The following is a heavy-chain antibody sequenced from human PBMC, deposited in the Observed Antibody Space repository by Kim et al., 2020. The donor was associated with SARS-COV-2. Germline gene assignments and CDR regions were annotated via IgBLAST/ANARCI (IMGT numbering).Heavy chain of an antibody. V-gene: IGHV7-4-1*02. CDR1: GYTFTNFG. J-gene: IGHJ4*02. CDR3: ATDLARGGVRVNFDY. Sequence: ASVKVSCKASGYTFTNFGINWVRQAPGQGLEWMGWINTNTGNPTYGQDFTGRFVFSLDTSVSTAYLQISSLKAEDTAVYYCATDLARGGVRVNFDYWGQGTLVTVSS. D-gene: IGHD1-1*01. CDR2: INTNTGNP.